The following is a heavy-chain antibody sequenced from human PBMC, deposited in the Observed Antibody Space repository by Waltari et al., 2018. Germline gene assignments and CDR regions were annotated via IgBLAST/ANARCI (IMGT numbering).Heavy chain of an antibody. J-gene: IGHJ4*02. CDR3: ARDRFRSSGWYRGGNYFDY. CDR1: GYTFTGYY. V-gene: IGHV1-2*02. D-gene: IGHD6-19*01. CDR2: INPNSGGT. Sequence: QVQLVQSGAEVKKPGASVKVSCKASGYTFTGYYMHWVRQAPGQGLEWMGWINPNSGGTNDAQKFQGRVTMTRDTSISTAYMELSRLRSDDTAVYYCARDRFRSSGWYRGGNYFDYWGQGTLVTVSS.